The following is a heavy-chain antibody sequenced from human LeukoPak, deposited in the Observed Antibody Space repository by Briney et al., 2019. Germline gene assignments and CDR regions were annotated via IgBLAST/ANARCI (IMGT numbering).Heavy chain of an antibody. CDR1: GFTFTSSA. CDR2: IVVGSGNT. D-gene: IGHD3-10*01. CDR3: ARDSTMVRGVFDY. J-gene: IGHJ4*02. V-gene: IGHV1-58*02. Sequence: GASVKVSCKASGFTFTSSAMQWVRQARGQRLEWIGWIVVGSGNTNYAQKFQERVTITRDMSTSTAYMELSSLRSEDTAVYYCARDSTMVRGVFDYWGQGTLVTVSS.